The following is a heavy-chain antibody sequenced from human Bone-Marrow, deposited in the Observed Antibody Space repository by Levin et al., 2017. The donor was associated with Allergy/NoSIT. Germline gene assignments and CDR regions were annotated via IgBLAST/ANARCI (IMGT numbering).Heavy chain of an antibody. J-gene: IGHJ4*02. CDR1: GFTFRNFA. D-gene: IGHD3-16*01. CDR2: MSYDGSSK. V-gene: IGHV3-30*18. Sequence: GGSLRLSCAASGFTFRNFAMHWVRQAPGKGLEWVALMSYDGSSKYYADSVKGRFTISRDNPRNTLYLQMDYLRVEDTAVYYCANGGDYVWGEYRPEEQFFFDYWGQGILVTVSS. CDR3: ANGGDYVWGEYRPEEQFFFDY.